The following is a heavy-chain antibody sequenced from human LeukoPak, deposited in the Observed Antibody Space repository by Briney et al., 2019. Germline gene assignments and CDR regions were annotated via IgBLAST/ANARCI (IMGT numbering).Heavy chain of an antibody. CDR2: IYYTGST. J-gene: IGHJ3*02. CDR1: GGSISSRTYY. CDR3: AREWTTWGAFDI. Sequence: SETLSLTCTVSGGSISSRTYYWGWIRQPPGKGLEWIGSIYYTGSTFYNPSLKSRVTISVDTSKNQFSMKLSSVTTADAAVYFCAREWTTWGAFDIWGQGTMVTVSS. V-gene: IGHV4-39*07. D-gene: IGHD2/OR15-2a*01.